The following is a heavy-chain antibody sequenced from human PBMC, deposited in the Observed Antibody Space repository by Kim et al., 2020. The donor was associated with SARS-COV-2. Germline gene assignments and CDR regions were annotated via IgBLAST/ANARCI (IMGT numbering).Heavy chain of an antibody. D-gene: IGHD3-22*01. V-gene: IGHV4-34*01. CDR3: ARGGRGIVVGRTSYYFDY. CDR2: INHSGST. Sequence: SETLSLTCAVYGGSFSGYYWSWIRQPPGKGLEWIGEINHSGSTNYNPSLKSRVTISVDTSKNQFSLKLSSVTAADTAVYYCARGGRGIVVGRTSYYFDYWGQGTLVTVSS. CDR1: GGSFSGYY. J-gene: IGHJ4*02.